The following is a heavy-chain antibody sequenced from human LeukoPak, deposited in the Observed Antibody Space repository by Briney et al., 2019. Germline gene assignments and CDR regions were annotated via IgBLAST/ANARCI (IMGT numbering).Heavy chain of an antibody. CDR2: IYTSGST. J-gene: IGHJ4*02. D-gene: IGHD5-18*01. CDR3: ARSERYTYAYDS. CDR1: GGSISSYY. Sequence: SETLSLTCTVSGGSISSYYWSWIRQPAGKGLEWIGRIYTSGSTNYNPSLKSRLTISVDTSKNQFSLKLNSMTTADTAVYYCARSERYTYAYDSWGQGTLVTVSS. V-gene: IGHV4-4*07.